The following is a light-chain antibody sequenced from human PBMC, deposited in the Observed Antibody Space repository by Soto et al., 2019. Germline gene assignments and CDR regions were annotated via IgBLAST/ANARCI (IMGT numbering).Light chain of an antibody. Sequence: EIVLTQSPGTLSLSPGERAILSCRASQSLSSSFLAWYQQKPGQAPRLLIYSSSNRATGIPDRFSGGGSGTDFTLTISRLEPADFAVYYCQHFGGTTFTFGQGTRLEIK. CDR2: SSS. J-gene: IGKJ5*01. CDR1: QSLSSSF. V-gene: IGKV3-20*01. CDR3: QHFGGTTFT.